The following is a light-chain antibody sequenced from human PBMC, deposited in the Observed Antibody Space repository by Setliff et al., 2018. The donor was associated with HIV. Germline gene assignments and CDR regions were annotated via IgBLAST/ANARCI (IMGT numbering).Light chain of an antibody. V-gene: IGLV1-40*01. CDR1: SSNIGAGYD. J-gene: IGLJ2*01. Sequence: QSALTQPPSVSGAPGQRVTISCTGNSSNIGAGYDVHWYQQLPGAAPKLLIFGNNNRPSGVPDRFSASKSATSASLAITGLQSEDEADYYCQSYDSSLSGSIFGGGTKGTVL. CDR3: QSYDSSLSGSI. CDR2: GNN.